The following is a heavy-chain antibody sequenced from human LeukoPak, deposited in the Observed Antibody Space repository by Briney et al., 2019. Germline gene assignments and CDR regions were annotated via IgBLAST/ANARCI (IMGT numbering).Heavy chain of an antibody. CDR2: IGTAGDT. V-gene: IGHV3-13*01. Sequence: GGSLSLSCAASRFTFSSYDMHWLRQATGKGLEWVSAIGTAGDTYYPGSVKGRFTISRENAKNSLYLQMNSLRAGDTAVYYCARDIMGATARGWFDPWGQGTLVTVSS. CDR1: RFTFSSYD. CDR3: ARDIMGATARGWFDP. D-gene: IGHD1-26*01. J-gene: IGHJ5*02.